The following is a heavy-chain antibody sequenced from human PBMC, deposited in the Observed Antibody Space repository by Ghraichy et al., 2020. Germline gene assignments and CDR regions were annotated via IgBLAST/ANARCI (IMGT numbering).Heavy chain of an antibody. V-gene: IGHV1-46*01. D-gene: IGHD3-22*01. CDR3: ARAEIGYYDSRTFDY. Sequence: ASVKVSCKASGYTFTSYYMHWVRQAPGQGLEWMGIINPSGGSTSYAQKFQGRVTMTRDTSTSTVYMELSSLRSEDTAVYYCARAEIGYYDSRTFDYWGQGTLVTVSS. CDR1: GYTFTSYY. CDR2: INPSGGST. J-gene: IGHJ4*02.